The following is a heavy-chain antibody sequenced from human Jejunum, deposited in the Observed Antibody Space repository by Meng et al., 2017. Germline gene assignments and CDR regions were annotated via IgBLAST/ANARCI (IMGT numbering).Heavy chain of an antibody. V-gene: IGHV4-4*02. D-gene: IGHD6-6*01. CDR3: ARATLARLFDS. CDR1: GGSISGENL. Sequence: QVQLQESVPGLVGPSGPLSLTCGVSGGSISGENLWSWVRQTPGKGLEWIGESYLSGSTYYNPSLASRVTISVDHSRDRFSLTVASVTAADTGVYFCARATLARLFDSWGQGRLVTVSS. CDR2: SYLSGST. J-gene: IGHJ4*02.